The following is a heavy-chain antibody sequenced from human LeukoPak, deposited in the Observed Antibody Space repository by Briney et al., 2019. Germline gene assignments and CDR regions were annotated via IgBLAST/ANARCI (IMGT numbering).Heavy chain of an antibody. J-gene: IGHJ6*03. CDR1: GYTFTDFD. Sequence: ASVKVSCKASGYTFTDFDINWVRQATGQGLEWMGCMNPNSGQTDYAQKFQGRVTMTRNTSISTAYMELSSLRSEDTAVYYCARFRIVAGTGSFYYYYYMDVWGKGATVTISS. CDR2: MNPNSGQT. CDR3: ARFRIVAGTGSFYYYYYMDV. V-gene: IGHV1-8*01. D-gene: IGHD6-19*01.